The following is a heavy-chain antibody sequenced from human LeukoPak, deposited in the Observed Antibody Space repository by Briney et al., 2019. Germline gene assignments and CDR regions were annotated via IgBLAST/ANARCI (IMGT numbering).Heavy chain of an antibody. D-gene: IGHD2-21*02. Sequence: EASVKVSCKASGYTFTGYYMHWVRQAPGQGLEWMGWINPNNGGTNYAQKFQGRVTMTRDTSISTAYMELSSLRSEDTAVYYCARLPYCGGDCYPNWFDTWGQGTLVTVSS. CDR1: GYTFTGYY. J-gene: IGHJ5*02. CDR2: INPNNGGT. V-gene: IGHV1-2*02. CDR3: ARLPYCGGDCYPNWFDT.